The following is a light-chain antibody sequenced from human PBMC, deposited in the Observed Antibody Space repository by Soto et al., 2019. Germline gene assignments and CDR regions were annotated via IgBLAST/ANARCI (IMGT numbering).Light chain of an antibody. V-gene: IGKV1-5*03. CDR2: EAS. Sequence: DIKMTQSPSTLSASVGDRVSITCRASQNIDSGLAWYQQKPGKAPVLLIHEASSLEGGVPSRFSGSGSGTDFTLSISSLQPDDFATYYCQQYKTYSWTFGQGTRLEI. J-gene: IGKJ1*01. CDR1: QNIDSG. CDR3: QQYKTYSWT.